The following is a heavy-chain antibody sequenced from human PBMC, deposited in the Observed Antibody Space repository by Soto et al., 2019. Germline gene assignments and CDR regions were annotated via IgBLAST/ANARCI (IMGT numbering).Heavy chain of an antibody. D-gene: IGHD3-16*02. CDR1: GYTFTSYG. Sequence: ASVKVSGKASGYTFTSYGISWVRKAPGPGLEWMGWISAYNGNTNYAQKLQGRVTMTTDTSTSTAYMELRSLRSDDTAVYYCARGEYYDYVWGSYRQYNWFDPWGQGTLVTVSS. V-gene: IGHV1-18*04. CDR2: ISAYNGNT. J-gene: IGHJ5*02. CDR3: ARGEYYDYVWGSYRQYNWFDP.